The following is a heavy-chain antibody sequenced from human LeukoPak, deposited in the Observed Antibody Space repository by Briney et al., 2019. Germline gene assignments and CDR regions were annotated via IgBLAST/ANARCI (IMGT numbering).Heavy chain of an antibody. CDR2: ISGSGGST. J-gene: IGHJ6*04. Sequence: PGGSRRLSCAASGFTFSSYAMSWVRQAPGKGLEWVSAISGSGGSTYYADSVKGRFTISRDNSKNTLYLQMNSLRAEDTAVYYCAKVPYYYGSGSYDSGMDVWGKGTTVTVSS. D-gene: IGHD3-10*01. CDR1: GFTFSSYA. CDR3: AKVPYYYGSGSYDSGMDV. V-gene: IGHV3-23*01.